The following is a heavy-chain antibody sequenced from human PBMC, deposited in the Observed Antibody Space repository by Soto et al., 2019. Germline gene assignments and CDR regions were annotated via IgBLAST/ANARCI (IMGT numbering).Heavy chain of an antibody. Sequence: QVQLVQSGAEVKKPGSSVKVSCKASGGTFSSYAISWVRQAPGQGLEWMGGFIPIFGTANYAQKFQGRVTITADESTITAYMELSSLRSEDTAVYYCAMKGRVDYSKVSWFDPWGQGTLVTVSS. CDR1: GGTFSSYA. V-gene: IGHV1-69*01. CDR2: FIPIFGTA. D-gene: IGHD4-4*01. CDR3: AMKGRVDYSKVSWFDP. J-gene: IGHJ5*02.